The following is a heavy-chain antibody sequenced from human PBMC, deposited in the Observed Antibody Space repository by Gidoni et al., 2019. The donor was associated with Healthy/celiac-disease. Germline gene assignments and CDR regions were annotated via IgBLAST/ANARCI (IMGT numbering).Heavy chain of an antibody. J-gene: IGHJ4*02. V-gene: IGHV5-51*01. CDR3: ARHPPLEYSSSPLLDY. CDR1: GFSFTSYW. Sequence: EVQLVQSGAEVKKPGESLKISCKGSGFSFTSYWIGWVRQMPGKGLVWMGIIYPGDSDTRDSPSFQGQVTISADKSISTAYLQWSSLKASDTAMYYCARHPPLEYSSSPLLDYWGQGTLVTVSS. CDR2: IYPGDSDT. D-gene: IGHD6-6*01.